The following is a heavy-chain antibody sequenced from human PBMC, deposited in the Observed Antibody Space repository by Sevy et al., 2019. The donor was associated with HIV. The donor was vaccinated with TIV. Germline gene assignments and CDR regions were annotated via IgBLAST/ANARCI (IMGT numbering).Heavy chain of an antibody. D-gene: IGHD3-10*01. CDR1: GYSFTTYW. CDR2: VYPGDSDT. Sequence: GESLKISCKGSGYSFTTYWIGWVRQMPGKGLEWMGFVYPGDSDTRYSPSFQGQVTISADKSISTAYLRWSGLKASETARSYCARPSLGSGGWFDPWGQGTLVTVSS. CDR3: ARPSLGSGGWFDP. J-gene: IGHJ5*02. V-gene: IGHV5-51*01.